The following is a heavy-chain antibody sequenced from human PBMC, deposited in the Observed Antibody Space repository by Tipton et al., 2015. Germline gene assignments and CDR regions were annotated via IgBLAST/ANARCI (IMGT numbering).Heavy chain of an antibody. J-gene: IGHJ4*02. CDR1: GGSVSSSSYY. Sequence: TLSLTCTVSGGSVSSSSYYWGWIRQSPGKGLEWIGSIYYSGSTHHNPSLKSRVSIFVDTSKNQFSLKLSSVTAADTAVYYCARQHCYSTTCYAEFYYFDYWGQGSLVTVSS. CDR3: ARQHCYSTTCYAEFYYFDY. V-gene: IGHV4-39*01. CDR2: IYYSGST. D-gene: IGHD2-2*01.